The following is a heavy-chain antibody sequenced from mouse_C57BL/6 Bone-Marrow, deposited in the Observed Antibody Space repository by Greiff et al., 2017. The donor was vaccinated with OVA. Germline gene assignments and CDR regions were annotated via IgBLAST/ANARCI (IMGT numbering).Heavy chain of an antibody. CDR2: INPNNGGT. CDR3: ARGENGRNYFDY. D-gene: IGHD1-1*01. Sequence: EVQLQQSGPELVKPGASVKISCKASGYTFTDYYMNWVKQSHGKSLEWIGDINPNNGGTSYNQKFKGKATLTVDKSSSTAYMELRSLTSEDSAVYYCARGENGRNYFDYWGQGTTLTVSS. CDR1: GYTFTDYY. J-gene: IGHJ2*01. V-gene: IGHV1-26*01.